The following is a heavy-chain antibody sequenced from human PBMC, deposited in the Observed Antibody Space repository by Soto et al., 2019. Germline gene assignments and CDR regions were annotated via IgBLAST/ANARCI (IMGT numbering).Heavy chain of an antibody. Sequence: QVQLVQSGAEVKKPGSSVKVSCKAPGGTFSSYAISWVRQAPGQGLEWMGGIIPIFGTANYAQKFQGRVTITADEFTSTGYMELSSLRSEDTAVYYCARSQGGSTSLDIYYYYYYGMDVWGQGTPVTVSS. CDR1: GGTFSSYA. CDR2: IIPIFGTA. D-gene: IGHD2-2*01. J-gene: IGHJ6*02. V-gene: IGHV1-69*01. CDR3: ARSQGGSTSLDIYYYYYYGMDV.